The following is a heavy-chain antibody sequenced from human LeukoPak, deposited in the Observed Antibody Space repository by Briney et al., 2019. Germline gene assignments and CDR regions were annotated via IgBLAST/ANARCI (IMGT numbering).Heavy chain of an antibody. D-gene: IGHD1-26*01. V-gene: IGHV3-33*01. J-gene: IGHJ4*02. CDR1: GFTFSSFG. CDR2: ASFDESKT. CDR3: ARDKEGEWELLGYYFDY. Sequence: GGSLRLSCIASGFTFSSFGMHWVRQAPGKGLEWVAFASFDESKTYYMDSVKGRFAISRDNSKNTLYLQMNSLRAEDTAVYYCARDKEGEWELLGYYFDYWGQGTLVTVSS.